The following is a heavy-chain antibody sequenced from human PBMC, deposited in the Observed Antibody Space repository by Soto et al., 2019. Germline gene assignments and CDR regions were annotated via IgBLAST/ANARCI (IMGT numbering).Heavy chain of an antibody. V-gene: IGHV5-10-1*01. J-gene: IGHJ4*02. Sequence: GESLKISCKASGYSFTSYWISWVRQMPGKGLEWMGRSDPSDSYSNHSPSFQGRVTISTDKSISTAYLQWSSLKASDTAIYYCARLGHCSSTSCYPGDFWGQGTLVTVSS. CDR3: ARLGHCSSTSCYPGDF. CDR1: GYSFTSYW. D-gene: IGHD2-2*01. CDR2: SDPSDSYS.